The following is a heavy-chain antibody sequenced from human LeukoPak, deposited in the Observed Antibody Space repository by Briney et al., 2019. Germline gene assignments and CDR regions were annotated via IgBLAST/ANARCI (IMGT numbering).Heavy chain of an antibody. CDR1: GFTFSSYG. J-gene: IGHJ4*02. D-gene: IGHD6-19*01. V-gene: IGHV3-30*02. CDR2: IRYDGSNK. Sequence: GGSLRLSCAASGFTFSSYGMHWVRQAPGKGLEWVAFIRYDGSNKYYADSVKGRFTISRDNSKNTLYLQMNSLRAEDTAVYYCATIAVAGTGTDYWGQGTLVTVSS. CDR3: ATIAVAGTGTDY.